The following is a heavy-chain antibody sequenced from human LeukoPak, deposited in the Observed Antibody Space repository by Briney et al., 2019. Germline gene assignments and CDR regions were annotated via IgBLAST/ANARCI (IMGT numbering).Heavy chain of an antibody. CDR2: IDSGGST. V-gene: IGHV4-61*02. CDR3: ARQVTSDIVVVPAAIAGMIGGEWFDY. J-gene: IGHJ4*02. D-gene: IGHD2-2*02. Sequence: PSETLSLTCNVSGGSIRSGSDYWSWIRQPAGKGLEWIGRIDSGGSTNYNPSLKGRVKIRVDTSKNLLSVKMTSVTAADTAVYYCARQVTSDIVVVPAAIAGMIGGEWFDYWGQGTLVTVSS. CDR1: GGSIRSGSDY.